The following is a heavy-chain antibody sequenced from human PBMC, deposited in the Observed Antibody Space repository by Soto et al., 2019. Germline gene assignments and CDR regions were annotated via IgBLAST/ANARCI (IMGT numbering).Heavy chain of an antibody. V-gene: IGHV4-61*01. CDR1: GGSVSSGSYY. Sequence: SDTLCLTCTVSGGSVSSGSYYWSWIRQPPGKGLEWIGYIYYSGSTNYNPSLKSRVTISVDTSKNQFSLKLSSVTAADTAVYYCARVPARYYGMDVWGQGTTVTVSS. CDR2: IYYSGST. CDR3: ARVPARYYGMDV. J-gene: IGHJ6*02.